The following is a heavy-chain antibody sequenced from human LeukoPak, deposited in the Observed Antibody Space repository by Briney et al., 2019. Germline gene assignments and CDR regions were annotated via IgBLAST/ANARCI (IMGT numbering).Heavy chain of an antibody. D-gene: IGHD3-22*01. J-gene: IGHJ5*02. Sequence: ASVKVSCKASGYTFTSYDINWVRQATGQGLEWMGWMNPNSGNTGYAQKFQGRVTMTRDTSISTAYMELSSLTSEDTAVYYCARHSHIRYDSSGYDQYNWFDPWGQGTLVTVSS. CDR1: GYTFTSYD. CDR2: MNPNSGNT. V-gene: IGHV1-8*01. CDR3: ARHSHIRYDSSGYDQYNWFDP.